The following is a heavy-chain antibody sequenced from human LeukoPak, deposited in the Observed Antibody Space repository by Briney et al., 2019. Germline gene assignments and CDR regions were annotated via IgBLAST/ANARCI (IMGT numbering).Heavy chain of an antibody. D-gene: IGHD3-22*01. J-gene: IGHJ3*02. V-gene: IGHV1-18*01. CDR2: ISAYNGNT. CDR1: GYTFTSYG. CDR3: ARALDYYDSSGTGDAFDI. Sequence: ASVKVSCKASGYTFTSYGISWVRQAPGQGLEWMGWISAYNGNTNYAQKLQGRVTMTTDTSTSTAYMELRSLRSDDTAVYYCARALDYYDSSGTGDAFDIWGQGTMVTVSS.